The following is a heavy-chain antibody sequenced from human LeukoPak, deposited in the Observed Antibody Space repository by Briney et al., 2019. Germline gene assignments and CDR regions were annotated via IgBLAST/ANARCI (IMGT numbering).Heavy chain of an antibody. CDR1: GYTFTSYG. V-gene: IGHV1-18*01. Sequence: VASVKVSCKASGYTFTSYGISWVRQAPGQGLEWMGWISAYNGNTNYAQKLQGRVTMTTDTSTSTAYMELRSLRSDDTAVYYCAGLYSSSWWNWFDPWGQGTLVTVSS. CDR3: AGLYSSSWWNWFDP. CDR2: ISAYNGNT. J-gene: IGHJ5*02. D-gene: IGHD6-13*01.